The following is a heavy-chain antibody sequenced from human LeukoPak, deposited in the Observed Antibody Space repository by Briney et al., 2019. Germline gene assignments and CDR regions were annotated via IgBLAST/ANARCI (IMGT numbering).Heavy chain of an antibody. Sequence: PGGSLRLSCADSGFTFSGYWMNWVRQAPGKGLEWVANINQNGGEKYYVDSVKGRFTISRDNSKDTLYLQMNSLRAEDTAVYYCARNENSGWGYFDYWGQGTLVTVSS. J-gene: IGHJ4*02. CDR3: ARNENSGWGYFDY. V-gene: IGHV3-7*03. CDR2: INQNGGEK. D-gene: IGHD5-12*01. CDR1: GFTFSGYW.